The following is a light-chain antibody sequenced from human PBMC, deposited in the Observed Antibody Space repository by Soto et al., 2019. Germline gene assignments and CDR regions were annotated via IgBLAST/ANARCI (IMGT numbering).Light chain of an antibody. V-gene: IGKV1-5*01. CDR3: HSRT. J-gene: IGKJ5*01. Sequence: DIELTQTPSTLSASVGDEVTITCRASQTISRWVAWYQQKPGRAPKLLIYDASTLASGVPSRFSGSGSATEITLPISKLQPDDFATYYCHSRTFGQGTRL. CDR2: DAS. CDR1: QTISRW.